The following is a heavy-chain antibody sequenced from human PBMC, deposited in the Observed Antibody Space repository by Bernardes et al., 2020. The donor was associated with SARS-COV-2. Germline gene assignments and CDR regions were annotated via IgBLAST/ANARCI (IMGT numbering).Heavy chain of an antibody. CDR3: VRDPYLGSGSYPQPYWYFDL. Sequence: GGSLLLSCSASGFTFRFFDMHWVRQAPGTGLAYVSGINSDGDSTFYVDTVKGRFTISRDNSKNTVFLQMSSLRPEDTAMYFCVRDPYLGSGSYPQPYWYFDLWGRGTLVTVSS. CDR1: GFTFRFFD. V-gene: IGHV3-64D*06. CDR2: INSDGDST. D-gene: IGHD3-10*01. J-gene: IGHJ2*01.